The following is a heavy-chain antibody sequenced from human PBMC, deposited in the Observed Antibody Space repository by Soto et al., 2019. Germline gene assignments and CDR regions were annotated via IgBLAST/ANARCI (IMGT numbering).Heavy chain of an antibody. D-gene: IGHD6-6*01. V-gene: IGHV3-23*01. J-gene: IGHJ4*02. CDR3: AKNWDTTSSSSSH. CDR1: GFTFSTYA. CDR2: ISGTGGST. Sequence: EVQLLESGGGLVQPGGSLRLSCAASGFTFSTYAMSWVRQAPGKGLEWVSAISGTGGSTYYADSVKGRFTISRDNSENTLYLQMNSLRAEGTAVYYCAKNWDTTSSSSSHWGQGTLVTVSS.